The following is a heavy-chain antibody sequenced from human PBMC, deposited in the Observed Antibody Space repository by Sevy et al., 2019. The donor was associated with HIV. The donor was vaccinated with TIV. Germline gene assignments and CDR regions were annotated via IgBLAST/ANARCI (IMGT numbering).Heavy chain of an antibody. J-gene: IGHJ6*03. CDR3: ARALPATAMVTGSYSYCCMDV. CDR2: ISYDGSNK. V-gene: IGHV3-30-3*01. CDR1: GFTFSSYA. Sequence: GGSLRLSCAASGFTFSSYAMHWVRQAPGKGLEWVAVISYDGSNKYYADTVKGRITISRDNSKNTRYLQMNSLRAEDAAVYYCARALPATAMVTGSYSYCCMDVWGKGTTVTVSS. D-gene: IGHD5-18*01.